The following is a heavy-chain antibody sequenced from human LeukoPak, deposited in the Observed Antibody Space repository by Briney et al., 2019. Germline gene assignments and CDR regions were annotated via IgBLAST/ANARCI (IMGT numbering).Heavy chain of an antibody. Sequence: SETLSLTCTVSGGSISSYYWSWIRQPPGKGLEWIGYIYYSGSTNYNPSLKSRVTISVDRSKNQFSLKLSSVTAADTAVYYCARVPRGIVGATTVAFDIWGQGTMVTVSS. J-gene: IGHJ3*02. CDR1: GGSISSYY. CDR2: IYYSGST. D-gene: IGHD1-26*01. CDR3: ARVPRGIVGATTVAFDI. V-gene: IGHV4-59*12.